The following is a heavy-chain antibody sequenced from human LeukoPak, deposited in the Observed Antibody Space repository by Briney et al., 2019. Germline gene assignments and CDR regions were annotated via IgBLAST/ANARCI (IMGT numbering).Heavy chain of an antibody. V-gene: IGHV3-7*01. CDR1: EFTFSSYW. CDR3: ARYCGGDCYGMDV. D-gene: IGHD2-21*01. Sequence: PGGSLRPSCTASEFTFSSYWMSWVRQAPGKGLEWVANIKQDGSEKDYVDSVKGRLTISRDNAKNSLYLQMNNLRAEDTAVYYCARYCGGDCYGMDVWGQGTTVTVSS. J-gene: IGHJ6*02. CDR2: IKQDGSEK.